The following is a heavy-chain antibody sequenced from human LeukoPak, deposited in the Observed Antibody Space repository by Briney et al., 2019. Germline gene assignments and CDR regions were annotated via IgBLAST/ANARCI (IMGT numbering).Heavy chain of an antibody. CDR3: ARDSSSWRSNWFDP. J-gene: IGHJ5*02. CDR1: GFTFSSYG. D-gene: IGHD6-13*01. CDR2: IWYDGSNK. Sequence: PGGSLRLPCAASGFTFSSYGMHWVRRAPGKGLEWVAVIWYDGSNKHYADSVKGRFTISRDNSKNTLYLQMNSLRAEDTAVYYCARDSSSWRSNWFDPWGQGTLVTVSS. V-gene: IGHV3-33*01.